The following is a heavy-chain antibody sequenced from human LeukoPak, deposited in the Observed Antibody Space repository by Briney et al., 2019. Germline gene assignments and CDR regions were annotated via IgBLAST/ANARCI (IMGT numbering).Heavy chain of an antibody. CDR3: ASIITMIRGAPEDY. CDR2: IKEEGSEK. J-gene: IGHJ4*02. CDR1: GFTLSYYW. V-gene: IGHV3-7*01. D-gene: IGHD3-10*01. Sequence: GGSLRLSCSASGFTLSYYWLRWVRQPPGKGLEWVAYIKEEGSEKKYVDSEKGRFTISRYSASTSLYRQIHILRAEDTAVYYCASIITMIRGAPEDYWGQGTLVTVSS.